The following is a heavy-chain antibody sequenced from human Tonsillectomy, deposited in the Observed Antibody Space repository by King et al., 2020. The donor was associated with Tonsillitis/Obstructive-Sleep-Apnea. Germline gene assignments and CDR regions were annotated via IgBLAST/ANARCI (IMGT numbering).Heavy chain of an antibody. CDR2: IYTSGST. CDR1: GGSISSYY. CDR3: ARGGCSSTSCYMDWYFDL. J-gene: IGHJ2*01. Sequence: QLQESGPGLVKPSETLSLTCTVSGGSISSYYWSWIRQPAGKGLAWIGRIYTSGSTNYNPSLKSRVTMSVDTSKNQFSLKLSSVTAADTAVYYCARGGCSSTSCYMDWYFDLWGRGTLVTVSS. D-gene: IGHD2-2*02. V-gene: IGHV4-4*07.